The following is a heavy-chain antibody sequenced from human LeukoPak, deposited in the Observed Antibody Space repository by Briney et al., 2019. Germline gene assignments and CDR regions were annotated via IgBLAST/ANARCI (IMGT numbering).Heavy chain of an antibody. V-gene: IGHV4-4*07. J-gene: IGHJ4*02. D-gene: IGHD4-17*01. CDR2: IYTSGST. CDR3: ARDLIGSTVTKGPFRDY. Sequence: SETLSLTCTVSGGSISSYYWSWIRQPAGKGLEWIGRIYTSGSTNYNPSLKSRVTMSVDTSKNQFSLKLSSVTAADTAVYYCARDLIGSTVTKGPFRDYRGQGTLVTVSS. CDR1: GGSISSYY.